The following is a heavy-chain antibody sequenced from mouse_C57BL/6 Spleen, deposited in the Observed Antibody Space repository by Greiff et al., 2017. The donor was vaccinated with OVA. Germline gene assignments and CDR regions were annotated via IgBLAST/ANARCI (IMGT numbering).Heavy chain of an antibody. CDR1: GFTFSSYA. CDR3: ARDPPYDYDGYYFDY. D-gene: IGHD2-4*01. CDR2: ISDGGSYT. V-gene: IGHV5-4*01. Sequence: EVQLVESGGGLVKPGGSLKLSCAASGFTFSSYAMSWVRQTPEKRLEWVATISDGGSYTYYPDNVKGRFTISRDNAKNNLYLQMSHLKSEDTAMYYCARDPPYDYDGYYFDYWGQGTTLTVSS. J-gene: IGHJ2*01.